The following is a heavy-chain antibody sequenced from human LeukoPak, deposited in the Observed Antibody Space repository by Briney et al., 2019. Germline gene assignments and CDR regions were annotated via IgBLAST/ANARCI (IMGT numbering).Heavy chain of an antibody. V-gene: IGHV3-23*01. J-gene: IGHJ4*02. CDR1: GFTFSSYA. CDR2: ISGSGGST. Sequence: PGGSPRLSCAASGFTFSSYAMSWVRQAPGKGLEWVSAISGSGGSTYYADSVKGRFTISRDNSKNTLYLQMNSLRAEDTAVYYCAKDPLNYYYGSGSYPSPYFDYWGQGTLVTVSS. D-gene: IGHD3-10*01. CDR3: AKDPLNYYYGSGSYPSPYFDY.